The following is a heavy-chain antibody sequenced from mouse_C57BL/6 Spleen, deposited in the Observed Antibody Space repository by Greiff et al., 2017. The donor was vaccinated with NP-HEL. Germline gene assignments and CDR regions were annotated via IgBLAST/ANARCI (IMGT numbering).Heavy chain of an antibody. CDR3: ARWELFSWFAY. CDR2: INPNNGGT. V-gene: IGHV1-22*01. CDR1: GYTFTDYN. D-gene: IGHD4-1*01. Sequence: EVQLQESGPELVKPGASVKMSCKASGYTFTDYNMHWVKQSPGKSLEWIGYINPNNGGTSYNQKFKGKATLTVNKSSSTAYMELRSLTSEDSAVYYCARWELFSWFAYWGQGTLVTVSA. J-gene: IGHJ3*01.